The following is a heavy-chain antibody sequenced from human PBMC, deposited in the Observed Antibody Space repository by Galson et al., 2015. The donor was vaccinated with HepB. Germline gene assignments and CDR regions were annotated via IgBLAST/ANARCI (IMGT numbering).Heavy chain of an antibody. CDR2: ISDIGGTT. CDR1: GFTFSTHA. Sequence: SLRLSCAASGFTFSTHAMSCLRQAPGRGLEWVSTISDIGGTTYYTDSVRGRFTISRDNSGNTLYLQMNSLTDDDTAIYYCAKFVGSGTYYNFPDYWGQGTLVTVSP. V-gene: IGHV3-23*01. CDR3: AKFVGSGTYYNFPDY. J-gene: IGHJ4*02. D-gene: IGHD3-10*01.